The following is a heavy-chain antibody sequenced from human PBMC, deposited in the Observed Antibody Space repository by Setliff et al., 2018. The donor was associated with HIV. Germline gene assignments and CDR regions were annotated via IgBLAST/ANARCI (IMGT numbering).Heavy chain of an antibody. Sequence: SETLSLTCTVYGGSLSNYYTNWIRQPPGKGLEWIGELSPSGTTRPNPSLQSRVIISLDTSKNQFSLKLTSVTAADTAMYYCAAFLVSPVTTQDYWGQGTPVTVSS. J-gene: IGHJ4*02. CDR2: LSPSGTT. CDR1: GGSLSNYY. V-gene: IGHV4-34*01. CDR3: AAFLVSPVTTQDY. D-gene: IGHD4-17*01.